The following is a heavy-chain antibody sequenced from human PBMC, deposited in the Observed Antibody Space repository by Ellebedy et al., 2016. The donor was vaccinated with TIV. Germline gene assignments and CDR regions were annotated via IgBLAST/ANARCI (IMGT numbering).Heavy chain of an antibody. V-gene: IGHV1-18*01. CDR2: ISAYNGNT. D-gene: IGHD5-12*01. J-gene: IGHJ5*02. CDR1: GYTFTSYG. CDR3: ARSPYSGYGGNWFDP. Sequence: ASVKVSCKASGYTFTSYGISWVRQAPGQGLEWMGWISAYNGNTNYAQTLQGRVTMTTDTSTSTAYMELRSLRSDDTAVYYCARSPYSGYGGNWFDPWGQGTLVTVSS.